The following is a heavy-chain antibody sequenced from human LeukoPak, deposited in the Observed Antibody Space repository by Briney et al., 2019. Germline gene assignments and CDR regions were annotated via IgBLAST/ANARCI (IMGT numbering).Heavy chain of an antibody. CDR1: GITVSTNY. J-gene: IGHJ4*02. Sequence: SGGSLRLSCAASGITVSTNYMTWVRQAPGKGLEWVSVIHSGGTTSYVDSVKGRFTISRDNSKNTLYLQMNSLRAEDTAVYFCARVGGFYYFDHWGQGTLVTVSS. CDR3: ARVGGFYYFDH. V-gene: IGHV3-53*05. D-gene: IGHD2/OR15-2a*01. CDR2: IHSGGTT.